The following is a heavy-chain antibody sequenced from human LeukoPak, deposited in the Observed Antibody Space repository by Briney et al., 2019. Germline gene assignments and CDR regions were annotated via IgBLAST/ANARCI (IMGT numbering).Heavy chain of an antibody. CDR3: ARMMTLWELLGGFDY. Sequence: ASVKVSCKASGYTFTSYGISWVRQAPGQGLEWMGWISAYNGNTNYAQKFQGRVTITADESTSTAYTELSSLRSEDTAVYYCARMMTLWELLGGFDYWGQGTLVTVSS. CDR2: ISAYNGNT. V-gene: IGHV1-18*01. J-gene: IGHJ4*02. D-gene: IGHD1-26*01. CDR1: GYTFTSYG.